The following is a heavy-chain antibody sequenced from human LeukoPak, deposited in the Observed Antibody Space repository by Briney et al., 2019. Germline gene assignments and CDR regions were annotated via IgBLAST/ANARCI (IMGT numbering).Heavy chain of an antibody. Sequence: GGSLRLSCAASGFTFDDYAMHWVRQAPGKGLEWVPGISWNSGSIGYADSVKGRFTISRDNAKNSLYLQMNSLRAEDTALYYCAKDDLPQSERWDFQHWGQGTLVTVSS. CDR2: ISWNSGSI. V-gene: IGHV3-9*01. J-gene: IGHJ1*01. CDR3: AKDDLPQSERWDFQH. CDR1: GFTFDDYA. D-gene: IGHD1-26*01.